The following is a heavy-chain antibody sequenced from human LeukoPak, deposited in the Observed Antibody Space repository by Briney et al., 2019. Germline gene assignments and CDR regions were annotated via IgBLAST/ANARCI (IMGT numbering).Heavy chain of an antibody. CDR3: TSPATSYYYDSSGFNDY. CDR2: IRSKANSYAT. J-gene: IGHJ4*02. D-gene: IGHD3-22*01. CDR1: GFTFSGSA. V-gene: IGHV3-73*01. Sequence: GGSLRLSCAASGFTFSGSAMHWVRQASGKGLEWVGRIRSKANSYATAYAASVEGRFTISRDDSKNTAYLQMNSLKTEDTAVYYCTSPATSYYYDSSGFNDYWGQGTLVTVSS.